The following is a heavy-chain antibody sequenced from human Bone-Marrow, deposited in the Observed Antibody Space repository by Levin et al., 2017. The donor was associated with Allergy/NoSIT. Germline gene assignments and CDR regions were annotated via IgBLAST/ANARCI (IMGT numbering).Heavy chain of an antibody. CDR2: ISHTATHT. V-gene: IGHV3-23*01. CDR1: GFTFTNYA. CDR3: ARDGAGATGKARLDY. J-gene: IGHJ4*02. D-gene: IGHD1-26*01. Sequence: PGGSLRLSCEASGFTFTNYAVTWVRQAPGKGLEWVSFISHTATHTYYADSVKGRFTISRDNSKNTLYLQMNSLTDEDTAVYYCARDGAGATGKARLDYWGQGTLVTVSS.